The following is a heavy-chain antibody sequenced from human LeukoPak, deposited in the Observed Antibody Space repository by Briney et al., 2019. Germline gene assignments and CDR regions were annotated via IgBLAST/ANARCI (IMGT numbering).Heavy chain of an antibody. V-gene: IGHV4-39*01. CDR1: GGSLGITNYY. CDR3: ARLVSGYSYEDYFDF. J-gene: IGHJ4*02. Sequence: SETLSLTCTVSGGSLGITNYYWGCIRHPPGKGLEWIGSIYYSGSNYYNASLNSRVTISVDTSKNQFALKLSSLNAAGTAVYYCARLVSGYSYEDYFDFWGQGILVTVSS. D-gene: IGHD5-18*01. CDR2: IYYSGSN.